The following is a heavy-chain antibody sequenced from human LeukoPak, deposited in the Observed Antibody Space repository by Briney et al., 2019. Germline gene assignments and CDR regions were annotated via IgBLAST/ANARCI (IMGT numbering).Heavy chain of an antibody. D-gene: IGHD5-24*01. Sequence: ASVKVSCKASGYTFTIYYIHWVRQTPEQGLERMGIINPSGGSTSSAQKFRVRVTMTRESPTSTVYMELSSLRSEDTAVYCCARGRWLQLSEVFDYWGQGTLVTVSS. CDR3: ARGRWLQLSEVFDY. V-gene: IGHV1-46*01. J-gene: IGHJ4*02. CDR2: INPSGGST. CDR1: GYTFTIYY.